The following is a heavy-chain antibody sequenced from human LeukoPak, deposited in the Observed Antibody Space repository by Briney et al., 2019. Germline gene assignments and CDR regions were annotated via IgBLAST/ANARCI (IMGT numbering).Heavy chain of an antibody. CDR2: IKSKTDGGTT. CDR3: TTDRRT. CDR1: ELTFSNAW. J-gene: IGHJ5*02. Sequence: TGGSLNPPVAAPELTFSNAWMGGFRQAPGKGLEWVGRIKSKTDGGTTDYAAPVKGRFTISRDDSRNTLYLQMNSLKTEDTAVYYCTTDRRTWGQGTLVTVSS. V-gene: IGHV3-15*01.